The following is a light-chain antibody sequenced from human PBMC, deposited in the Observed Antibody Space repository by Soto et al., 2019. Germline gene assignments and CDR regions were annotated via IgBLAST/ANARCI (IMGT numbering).Light chain of an antibody. J-gene: IGKJ1*01. V-gene: IGKV1-39*01. CDR1: QSISSW. Sequence: DIQMTQSPSTLSASVGDRVTITCRASQSISSWLAWYQQKPGKVPKLLIYAASSLQSGVPSRFSGSGSGTDFTLTISSLQPEDFATYYCQQSYSTPRTFGQGTKVHIK. CDR3: QQSYSTPRT. CDR2: AAS.